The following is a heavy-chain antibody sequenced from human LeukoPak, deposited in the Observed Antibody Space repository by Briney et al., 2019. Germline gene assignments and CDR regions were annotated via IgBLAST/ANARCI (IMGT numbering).Heavy chain of an antibody. CDR1: GYTLTELS. Sequence: ASVKVSCKVSGYTLTELSMHWVRQAPGKGLEWMGGFDPEDGETIYAQKFQGRVTMTEDTSTDTAYMEVSSLRSEDTAVYYCATAVTESGSYWPSWFDPWGQGTLVTVSS. V-gene: IGHV1-24*01. CDR3: ATAVTESGSYWPSWFDP. D-gene: IGHD1-26*01. CDR2: FDPEDGET. J-gene: IGHJ5*02.